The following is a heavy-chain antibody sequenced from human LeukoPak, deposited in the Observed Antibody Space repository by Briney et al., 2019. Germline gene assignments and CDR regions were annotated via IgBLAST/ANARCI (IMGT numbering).Heavy chain of an antibody. CDR1: GFTFSSYE. CDR2: ISSSGSTI. Sequence: QPGGSLRLSCAASGFTFSSYEMNWVRQAPGKGLEWVSYISSSGSTIYYADSVKGRFTISRDNAKNSLYLQMNSLRAEDTAVYYCARDQDYYDSSGYYYGSEYFQHWGQGTLDTVSS. J-gene: IGHJ1*01. D-gene: IGHD3-22*01. CDR3: ARDQDYYDSSGYYYGSEYFQH. V-gene: IGHV3-48*03.